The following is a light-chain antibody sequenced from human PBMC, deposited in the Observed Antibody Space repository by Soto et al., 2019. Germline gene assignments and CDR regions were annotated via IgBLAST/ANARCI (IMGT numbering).Light chain of an antibody. Sequence: QSVLTQPASVSGSPGQSITISCTGTSSDVGYYNYVSWYRQHPGKAPRLMIYEVNNRPSGVSSRFSGSKSGNPASLTISGLQAEDEADYYCTSCTSSISLLYVFGNGTKFTVL. V-gene: IGLV2-14*01. J-gene: IGLJ1*01. CDR3: TSCTSSISLLYV. CDR1: SSDVGYYNY. CDR2: EVN.